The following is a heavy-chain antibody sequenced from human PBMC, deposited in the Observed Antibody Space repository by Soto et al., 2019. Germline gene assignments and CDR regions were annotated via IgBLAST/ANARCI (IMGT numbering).Heavy chain of an antibody. V-gene: IGHV1-18*01. J-gene: IGHJ4*01. Sequence: QVQLVQSGAEVKKPGASVTVSCKASGYTFTSYAITWVRQAPGQGLEWMGWISAYNGNTNYAQKPQGRVTMTTDTSTSTAYRELRGLRSDDTAGYYCARDVTPPDYWGHGTLVTVSS. CDR3: ARDVTPPDY. CDR1: GYTFTSYA. CDR2: ISAYNGNT.